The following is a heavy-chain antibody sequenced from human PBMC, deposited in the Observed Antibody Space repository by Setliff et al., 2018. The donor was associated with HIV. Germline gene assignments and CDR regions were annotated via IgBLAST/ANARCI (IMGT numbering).Heavy chain of an antibody. Sequence: LRLSCAASGFTFSSYWMSWVRQAPGKGLEWVANINQDGSEKYYVDSVKGRFTISRDNAKNSLFLQMNSLRAEDTAVYYCARERLSELWYYMDVWGKGTTVTVSS. CDR1: GFTFSSYW. CDR2: INQDGSEK. CDR3: ARERLSELWYYMDV. V-gene: IGHV3-7*03. J-gene: IGHJ6*03. D-gene: IGHD3-16*01.